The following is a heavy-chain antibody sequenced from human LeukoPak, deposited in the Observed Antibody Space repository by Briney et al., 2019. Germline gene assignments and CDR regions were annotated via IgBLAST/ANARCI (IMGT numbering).Heavy chain of an antibody. CDR3: ARTYSYGPHYPYYYYYMDV. V-gene: IGHV7-4-1*02. CDR2: INTNTGNP. J-gene: IGHJ6*03. D-gene: IGHD5-18*01. Sequence: ASVKVSCKASGYTFTSYAMNWVRQAPGQGLEWMGWINTNTGNPTYAHGFTGRFVFSLDTSVSTAYLQISSLKAEDTAVYYCARTYSYGPHYPYYYYYMDVWGKGTTVTVSS. CDR1: GYTFTSYA.